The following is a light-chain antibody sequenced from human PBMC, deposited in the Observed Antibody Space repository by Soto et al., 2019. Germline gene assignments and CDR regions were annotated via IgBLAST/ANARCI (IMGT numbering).Light chain of an antibody. CDR1: QSVTSY. CDR3: QQRSNWPVT. Sequence: EIVLTQSPVTLSCSPGERGTLSCRASQSVTSYLAWYQHKPGQAPRLLIYDASNRATGIPARFSGSGFGTAFTLTISSLQPEDLAVYYCQQRSNWPVTFGQGTKVDIK. V-gene: IGKV3-11*01. CDR2: DAS. J-gene: IGKJ2*01.